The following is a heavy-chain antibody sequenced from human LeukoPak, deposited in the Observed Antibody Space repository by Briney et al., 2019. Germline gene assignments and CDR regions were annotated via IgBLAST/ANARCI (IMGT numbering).Heavy chain of an antibody. Sequence: GGSLCLSCAASGFTFSSYAMSWVRQAPGKGLEWVSAISGSGGSTYYADSVKGRFTISRDNSKNTLYLQMNSLRAEDTAVYYCAKGGYCSSTSCYPADAFDIWGQGTMDTVSS. J-gene: IGHJ3*02. CDR1: GFTFSSYA. CDR2: ISGSGGST. CDR3: AKGGYCSSTSCYPADAFDI. V-gene: IGHV3-23*01. D-gene: IGHD2-2*01.